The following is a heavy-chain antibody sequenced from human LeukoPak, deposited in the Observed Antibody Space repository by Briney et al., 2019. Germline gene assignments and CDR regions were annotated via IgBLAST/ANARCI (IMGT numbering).Heavy chain of an antibody. Sequence: SETLSPTWTVAGGSISSYYWSWVRQPPGEGLELVGYIYYSGSTNYNPSLKSRVTISVDTSKNQFSLKLSSVTAADTAVYYCARENGDSSVGFDFWGQGTLVTVSS. D-gene: IGHD3-22*01. CDR3: ARENGDSSVGFDF. CDR2: IYYSGST. V-gene: IGHV4-59*01. CDR1: GGSISSYY. J-gene: IGHJ4*02.